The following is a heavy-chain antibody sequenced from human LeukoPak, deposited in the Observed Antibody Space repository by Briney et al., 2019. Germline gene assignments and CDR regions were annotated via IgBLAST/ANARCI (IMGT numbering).Heavy chain of an antibody. CDR2: IVVGSGNT. D-gene: IGHD1-1*01. Sequence: ASVKVTCKASGFTFTSSAMQWVRQARGQRLEWIGWIVVGSGNTNYAQKFQERVTITRDMSTSTAYMELSSLRSEDTAVYYCAAEYHHDSGFDYWGQGTLVTVSS. CDR1: GFTFTSSA. CDR3: AAEYHHDSGFDY. J-gene: IGHJ4*02. V-gene: IGHV1-58*02.